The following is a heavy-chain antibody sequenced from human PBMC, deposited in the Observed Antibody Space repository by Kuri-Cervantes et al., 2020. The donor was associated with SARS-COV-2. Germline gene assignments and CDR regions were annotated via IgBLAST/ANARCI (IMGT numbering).Heavy chain of an antibody. J-gene: IGHJ6*03. V-gene: IGHV4-34*01. CDR2: IYYSGST. Sequence: GSLRLSCAVYGGSFSGYYWGWIRQPPGKGLEWIGSIYYSGSTYYNPSLKSRVTISVDTSKNQFSLKLSSVTAADTAVYYCARGGHPGSYYYYYMDVWGKGTTVTVSS. CDR3: ARGGHPGSYYYYYMDV. CDR1: GGSFSGYY.